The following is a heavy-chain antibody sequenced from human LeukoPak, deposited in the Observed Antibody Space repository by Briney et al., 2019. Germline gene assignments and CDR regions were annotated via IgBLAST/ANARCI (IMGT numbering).Heavy chain of an antibody. J-gene: IGHJ4*02. V-gene: IGHV4-59*08. CDR1: GGSISSYY. CDR3: ARRGGYSGYDFPYYFDY. CDR2: IYYSGST. D-gene: IGHD5-12*01. Sequence: SETLSLTCTVSGGSISSYYWNWIRQPPGRGLEWIGYIYYSGSTDYNPSLKSRVTISVDTSKNQFSLKLSSVTAADTAVYYCARRGGYSGYDFPYYFDYWGQGTLVTVSS.